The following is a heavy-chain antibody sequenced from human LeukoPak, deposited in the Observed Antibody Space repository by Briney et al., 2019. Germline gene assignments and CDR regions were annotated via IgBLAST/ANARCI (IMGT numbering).Heavy chain of an antibody. CDR3: ARDESDFSKVAY. D-gene: IGHD4-11*01. CDR1: GGSISSNW. CDR2: IQYSGRT. Sequence: PSGTLSLTCAVSGGSISSNWWSWVRQPPGKGLEWIGEIQYSGRTNYNPSLKSRVTISVDKSKKQFSLNLCSVTAADTAMYYCARDESDFSKVAYWGQGTLVIVSS. J-gene: IGHJ4*02. V-gene: IGHV4-4*02.